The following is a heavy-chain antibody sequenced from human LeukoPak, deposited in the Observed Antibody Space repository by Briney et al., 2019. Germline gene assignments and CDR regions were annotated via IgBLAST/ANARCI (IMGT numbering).Heavy chain of an antibody. Sequence: ASVKVSCKTSGYSFTGHYLHWMRQAPGQGLEWMGWIHPNSGGTQYAQKFQGRLIITRDTSLNTVYMELNRLIPDDTAGYYCTREDYWGQGTLVTVSS. V-gene: IGHV1-2*02. CDR1: GYSFTGHY. J-gene: IGHJ4*02. CDR3: TREDY. CDR2: IHPNSGGT.